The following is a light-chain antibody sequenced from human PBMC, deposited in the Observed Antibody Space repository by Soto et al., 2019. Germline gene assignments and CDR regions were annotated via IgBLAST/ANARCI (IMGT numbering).Light chain of an antibody. CDR3: TSWTTSNTMI. Sequence: QSALTQPASVSGSPGQSITISCTGTSSDIVAYNFVSWYQQHPGKAPKLMLYDVNIQPSGVSNRLSGSKSGNTASLTISGLQAEDEAEYYCTSWTTSNTMIFGGGTKLTVL. CDR1: SSDIVAYNF. J-gene: IGLJ2*01. V-gene: IGLV2-14*03. CDR2: DVN.